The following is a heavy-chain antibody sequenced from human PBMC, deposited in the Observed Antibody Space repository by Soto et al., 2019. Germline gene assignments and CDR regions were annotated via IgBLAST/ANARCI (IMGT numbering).Heavy chain of an antibody. D-gene: IGHD2-15*01. V-gene: IGHV4-59*01. Sequence: SETLSLTCTVSVESISIYYWSWIRQPPGKGLEWIGYMYYSGSTNYNPSLKSRVTISVDTSKNQFSLKLGSVTAADTAVYYCARDAGGPADYWGQGTLVTVSS. CDR3: ARDAGGPADY. J-gene: IGHJ4*02. CDR1: VESISIYY. CDR2: MYYSGST.